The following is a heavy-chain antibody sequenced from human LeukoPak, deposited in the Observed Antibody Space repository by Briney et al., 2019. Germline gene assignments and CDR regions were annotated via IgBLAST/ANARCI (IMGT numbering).Heavy chain of an antibody. Sequence: GGSLRLSCAASGFTFSSYTIHWVRQAPGKGLEWVAVISYDGSDKYYADSVKGRSTISRDNSKNTLYLQMNSLRAEDTAVYYCARARDGYNSCFDYWGQGTLVTVSS. CDR3: ARARDGYNSCFDY. V-gene: IGHV3-30*04. D-gene: IGHD5-24*01. CDR2: ISYDGSDK. CDR1: GFTFSSYT. J-gene: IGHJ4*02.